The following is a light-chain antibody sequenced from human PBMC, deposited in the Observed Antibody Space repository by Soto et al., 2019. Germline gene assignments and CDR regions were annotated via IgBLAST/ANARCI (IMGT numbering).Light chain of an antibody. CDR1: QSVSSNY. Sequence: EIVLTQSPGTLSLSPGERATLSCRASQSVSSNYLAWYQQRPGQAPRLLIYGASIRATGIPDRFSVSGSGTDFTLTISRLEPEDFAVYYCQQYGSSPTWTFGQGTKVDIK. V-gene: IGKV3-20*01. CDR2: GAS. CDR3: QQYGSSPTWT. J-gene: IGKJ1*01.